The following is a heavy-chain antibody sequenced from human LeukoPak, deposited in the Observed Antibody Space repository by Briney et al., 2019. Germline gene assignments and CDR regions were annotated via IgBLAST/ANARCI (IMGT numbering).Heavy chain of an antibody. V-gene: IGHV4-31*03. CDR1: GGSISSGGYY. Sequence: SQTLSLTCTVSGGSISSGGYYWSWIRQHPGKGLEWIGYIYYSGSTYYNPSLKSRVTISVDTSKNQFSLKLSSVTAADTAVYYCARAGIAAAPRFDPWGQGTLVTVSS. D-gene: IGHD6-13*01. CDR2: IYYSGST. CDR3: ARAGIAAAPRFDP. J-gene: IGHJ5*02.